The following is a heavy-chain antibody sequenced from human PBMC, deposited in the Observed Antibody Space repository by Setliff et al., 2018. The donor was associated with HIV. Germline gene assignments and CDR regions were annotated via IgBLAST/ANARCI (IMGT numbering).Heavy chain of an antibody. CDR2: IYYSGST. Sequence: SETQSLTCTVSGGSIISGGYYWSWIRQHPGKGLEWIGYIYYSGSTYYNPSLKSRVTISVDTSKNQFSLKLSSVTAADTAVYYCARGTTVSSCFDFWGQGTLVTVS. CDR1: GGSIISGGYY. CDR3: ARGTTVSSCFDF. D-gene: IGHD4-17*01. J-gene: IGHJ4*02. V-gene: IGHV4-31*03.